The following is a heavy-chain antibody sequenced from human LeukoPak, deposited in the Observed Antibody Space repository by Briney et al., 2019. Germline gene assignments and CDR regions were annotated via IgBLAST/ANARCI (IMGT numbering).Heavy chain of an antibody. CDR2: ISWNSGSI. J-gene: IGHJ5*02. V-gene: IGHV3-9*01. D-gene: IGHD6-13*01. Sequence: GRSLRLSCAASGFTFDDYAMHWVRQAPGKGLEWVSGISWNSGSIGYADSVKGRFTISRDNAKNSLYLQMNSLRAEDTAVYYCARGYSSSWVDPWGQGTLVTVSS. CDR1: GFTFDDYA. CDR3: ARGYSSSWVDP.